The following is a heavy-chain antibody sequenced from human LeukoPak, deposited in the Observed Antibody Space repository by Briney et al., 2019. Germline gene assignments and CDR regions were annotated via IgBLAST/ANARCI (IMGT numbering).Heavy chain of an antibody. CDR2: IRFDGSSK. CDR3: AKDLSGGSYYFRSGDY. J-gene: IGHJ4*02. CDR1: GFTFSSYG. Sequence: GGSLRLSCAASGFTFSSYGMHWVRQAPGKGLEWVAFIRFDGSSKYYAASVKGRFTISRDNSKNTLYLQMNSLRAEDTAVYYCAKDLSGGSYYFRSGDYWGQGTLVTVSS. D-gene: IGHD1-26*01. V-gene: IGHV3-30*02.